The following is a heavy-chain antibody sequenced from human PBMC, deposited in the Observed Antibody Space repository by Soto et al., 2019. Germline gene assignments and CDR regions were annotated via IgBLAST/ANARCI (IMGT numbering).Heavy chain of an antibody. CDR3: TTDDRPGAFDI. V-gene: IGHV3-15*07. Sequence: EVQLVESGGGLVKPGGSLRLSCAASGFTFSNAWLNWVRQAPGRGLEWVGGIKRKTDGGTTDYAAPVKGRFTISRDDSTNTLYMQMNSLKTEYTAVYYCTTDDRPGAFDIWGEGTMVTVSS. CDR1: GFTFSNAW. CDR2: IKRKTDGGTT. D-gene: IGHD6-6*01. J-gene: IGHJ3*02.